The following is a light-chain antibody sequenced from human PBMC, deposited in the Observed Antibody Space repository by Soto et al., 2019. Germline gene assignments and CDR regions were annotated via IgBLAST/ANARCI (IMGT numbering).Light chain of an antibody. CDR2: EVT. J-gene: IGLJ3*02. CDR1: SSDVGGYNS. Sequence: QSALTQPPSASGSPGQSVTISCTGTSSDVGGYNSVSWYQQHPGKAPKLIIYEVTKRPSGVPDRFSGSKSGSTASLTVSGRQAEDEADYPCRSHAGIINVVFGGGTTHTVL. CDR3: RSHAGIINVV. V-gene: IGLV2-8*01.